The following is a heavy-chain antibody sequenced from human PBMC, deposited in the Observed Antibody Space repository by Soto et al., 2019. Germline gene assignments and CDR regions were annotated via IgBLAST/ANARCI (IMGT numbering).Heavy chain of an antibody. CDR2: MNPNSGNT. V-gene: IGHV1-8*01. Sequence: QVQLVQSGAEVKKPGASVKVSCKASGYTFTSYDINWVRQATGQGLEWMGWMNPNSGNTGYAQKFQGRVTMTRNTSISTVYVEVSSLGAEDTAVYYCARGGGVTKVTTYYYYYMDVGGKGTTVTVSS. J-gene: IGHJ6*03. CDR3: ARGGGVTKVTTYYYYYMDV. CDR1: GYTFTSYD. D-gene: IGHD4-17*01.